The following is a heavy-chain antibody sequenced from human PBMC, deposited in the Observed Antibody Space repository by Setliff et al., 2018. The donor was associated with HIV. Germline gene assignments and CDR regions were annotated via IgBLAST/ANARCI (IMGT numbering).Heavy chain of an antibody. J-gene: IGHJ4*02. V-gene: IGHV4-4*02. CDR3: AWGMTAIPEY. D-gene: IGHD2-21*02. Sequence: SETLSLTCGVSGASIRDSKWWSWVRQPPGKRLQWIGEIDHSGTTNYNPSLKSRVTISVDPFKNQFYVKVTSVTAADTAVYYCAWGMTAIPEYWGQGTLVTVSS. CDR1: GASIRDSKW. CDR2: IDHSGTT.